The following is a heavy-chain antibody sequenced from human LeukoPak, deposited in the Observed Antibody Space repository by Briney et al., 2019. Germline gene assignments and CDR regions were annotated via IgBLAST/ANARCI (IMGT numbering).Heavy chain of an antibody. Sequence: GGSLRLSCAASGFTVSSNYMSWVRQAPGKGLEWVSVIYSGGSTYYADSVKGRFTVSRDNSKNTLDLQMNSLRAEDTAVYYCAKEGRLGQHWLDPWGQGTQVTVSS. J-gene: IGHJ5*02. CDR2: IYSGGST. D-gene: IGHD1/OR15-1a*01. CDR1: GFTVSSNY. CDR3: AKEGRLGQHWLDP. V-gene: IGHV3-53*01.